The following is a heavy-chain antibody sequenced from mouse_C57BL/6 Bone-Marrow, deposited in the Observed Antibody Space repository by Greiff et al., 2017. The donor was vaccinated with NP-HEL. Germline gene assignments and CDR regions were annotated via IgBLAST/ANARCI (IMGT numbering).Heavy chain of an antibody. J-gene: IGHJ3*01. CDR1: GYTFTEYT. D-gene: IGHD2-3*01. CDR2: FYPGSGSI. Sequence: QVQLQQSGAELVKPGASVKLSCKASGYTFTEYTIHWVKQRSGQGLEWIGWFYPGSGSIKYNEKFKDKATLTADKSSSTVYMELSRLTSEDSAVYFCARHEGGGRGWLRAWFAYWGQGTLVTVSA. CDR3: ARHEGGGRGWLRAWFAY. V-gene: IGHV1-62-2*01.